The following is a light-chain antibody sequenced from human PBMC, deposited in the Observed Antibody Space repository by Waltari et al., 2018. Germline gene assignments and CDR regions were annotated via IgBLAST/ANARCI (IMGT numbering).Light chain of an antibody. CDR1: QPISSN. Sequence: IAVAQSPAKLSVSSGERATLSCRASQPISSNLAWYQHKPGQAPRLLISGASTRASGIPARFSGCRSGTQFTLTINSLQSEDFAVYYCQQYNIRLTFGGGTKGDIK. CDR2: GAS. V-gene: IGKV3-15*01. CDR3: QQYNIRLT. J-gene: IGKJ4*01.